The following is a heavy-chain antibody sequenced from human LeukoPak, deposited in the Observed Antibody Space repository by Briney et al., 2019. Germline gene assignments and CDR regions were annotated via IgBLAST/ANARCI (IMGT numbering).Heavy chain of an antibody. Sequence: GGALRLSCVASGFNLNNRWMDWVRQAPGKGLEWVANIKEVGSEKNYADSVKGRFSISRDNAANSLYLQINSLRVEDTAVYYCAREYWYFDLWGRGTLVTVSS. V-gene: IGHV3-7*01. J-gene: IGHJ2*01. CDR3: AREYWYFDL. CDR1: GFNLNNRW. CDR2: IKEVGSEK.